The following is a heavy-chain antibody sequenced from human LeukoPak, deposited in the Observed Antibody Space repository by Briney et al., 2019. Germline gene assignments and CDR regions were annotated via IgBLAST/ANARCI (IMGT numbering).Heavy chain of an antibody. D-gene: IGHD6-13*01. CDR1: GFTFSSYS. CDR3: ARDPVAAAGTVNWFDP. Sequence: GGSLRLSCAASGFTFSSYSMNWVRQAPGKGLEGVSSISSSSSYIYYADSVKGRFTISRDNAKNSLYLQMNSLRAEDTAVYYCARDPVAAAGTVNWFDPWGQGTLVTVSS. V-gene: IGHV3-21*01. CDR2: ISSSSSYI. J-gene: IGHJ5*02.